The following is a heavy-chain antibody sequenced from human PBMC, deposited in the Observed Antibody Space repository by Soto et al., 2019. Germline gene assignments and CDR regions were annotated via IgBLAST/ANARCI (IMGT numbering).Heavy chain of an antibody. CDR3: ARENMDIPAAPGYFDY. CDR1: GGSITSGGYY. V-gene: IGHV4-31*03. J-gene: IGHJ4*02. Sequence: PSETLSLTCSVSGGSITSGGYYWTWIRQHPGKGLEWIGYIYYTGSTYYNSSLKSRVTISVDTSKNQFSLKLSSVTAADTAVYYCARENMDIPAAPGYFDYWGQGTLVTVSS. D-gene: IGHD2-2*01. CDR2: IYYTGST.